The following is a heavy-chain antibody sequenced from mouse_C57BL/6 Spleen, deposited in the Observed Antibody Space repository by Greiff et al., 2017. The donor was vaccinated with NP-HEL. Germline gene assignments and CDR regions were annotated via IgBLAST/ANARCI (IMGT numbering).Heavy chain of an antibody. CDR3: ARSPIYYYGSSHAMDY. Sequence: VQLVESGAELVKPGASVKISCKASGYTFTDYYINWVKQRPGQGLEWIGKIGPGSGSTYYNEKFKGKATLTADKSSSTAYMQLSSLTSEDSAVYFCARSPIYYYGSSHAMDYWGQGTSVTVSS. V-gene: IGHV1-77*01. CDR1: GYTFTDYY. D-gene: IGHD1-1*01. CDR2: IGPGSGST. J-gene: IGHJ4*01.